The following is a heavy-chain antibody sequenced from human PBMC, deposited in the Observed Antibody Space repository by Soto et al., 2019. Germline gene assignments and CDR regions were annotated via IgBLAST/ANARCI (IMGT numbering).Heavy chain of an antibody. D-gene: IGHD5-12*01. Sequence: GGSLRLSCAASGFTFSDYYMSWIRQAPGKGLEWVSYISSSGSTIYYADSVKGRFTISRDNAKNSLYLQMNSLRAEDTAVYYCARDPDSGYDLGYYGMDVWGQGTTVTVSS. CDR1: GFTFSDYY. V-gene: IGHV3-11*01. J-gene: IGHJ6*02. CDR2: ISSSGSTI. CDR3: ARDPDSGYDLGYYGMDV.